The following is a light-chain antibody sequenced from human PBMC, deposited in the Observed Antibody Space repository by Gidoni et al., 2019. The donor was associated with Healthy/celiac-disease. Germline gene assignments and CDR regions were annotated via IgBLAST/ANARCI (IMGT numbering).Light chain of an antibody. CDR3: QQYNSYSQGT. CDR2: DAS. Sequence: DIQMTPSPSTLSASVGDRVTITCRASQSISSWLAWYQQKPGKAPKLLIYDASSLESGVPSRFSGSGSGTEFTLTISSLQPDDFATYYCQQYNSYSQGTCGQGTKVEIK. J-gene: IGKJ1*01. CDR1: QSISSW. V-gene: IGKV1-5*01.